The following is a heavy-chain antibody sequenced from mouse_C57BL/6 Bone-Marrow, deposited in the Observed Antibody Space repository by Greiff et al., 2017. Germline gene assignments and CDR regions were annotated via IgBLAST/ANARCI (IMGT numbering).Heavy chain of an antibody. J-gene: IGHJ4*01. CDR2: IYPRSGNT. Sequence: QVQLQQSGAELARPGASVKLSCKASGYTFTSSGISWVKQRTGQGLEWIGEIYPRSGNTYYNEKFKGKATLTADKSSSTAYMELSSLTSEDSAVYYCARREIYPGDYWGQGTSVTVSS. V-gene: IGHV1-81*01. CDR1: GYTFTSSG. D-gene: IGHD2-1*01. CDR3: ARREIYPGDY.